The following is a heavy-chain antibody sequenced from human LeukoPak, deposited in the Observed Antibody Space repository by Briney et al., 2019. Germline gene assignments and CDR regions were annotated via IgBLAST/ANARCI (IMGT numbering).Heavy chain of an antibody. Sequence: PGGSLRLSGAASGFTFSTYGMHWARQAPGKGLEWVAIIWYDGSNKYYADSVKDRFTIPRDNSKNTLYLQMNSLRAEDTAVYFCARDRAANYFDYWGQGTLVTVSS. D-gene: IGHD6-25*01. J-gene: IGHJ4*02. V-gene: IGHV3-33*01. CDR3: ARDRAANYFDY. CDR1: GFTFSTYG. CDR2: IWYDGSNK.